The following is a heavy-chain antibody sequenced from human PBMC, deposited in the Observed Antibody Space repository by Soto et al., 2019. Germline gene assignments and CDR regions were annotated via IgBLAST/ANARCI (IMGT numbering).Heavy chain of an antibody. CDR1: GFTFSSYG. Sequence: PGGSVRLSCAASGFTFSSYGMHWVRQAPGKGLEWVANIKQDGSEKYYVDSVKGRFTISRDNAKNSLYLQMNSLRAEDTAVYYCARSIAVADNNRAEYFQHWGQGTLVTVSS. D-gene: IGHD6-19*01. V-gene: IGHV3-7*01. CDR3: ARSIAVADNNRAEYFQH. J-gene: IGHJ1*01. CDR2: IKQDGSEK.